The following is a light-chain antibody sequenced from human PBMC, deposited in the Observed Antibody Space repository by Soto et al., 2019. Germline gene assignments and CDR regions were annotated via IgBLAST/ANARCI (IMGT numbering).Light chain of an antibody. Sequence: DIQMTQSPSSLSASVGDRVTITCRASQSISSYLNWYQQKPGKAPKLLIYAASSLQSGVPSSFSGSGSGTDFTLTISSLQPEDFATYYCQQSYSTPLSTFGQGTKLEIK. CDR2: AAS. CDR3: QQSYSTPLST. V-gene: IGKV1-39*01. J-gene: IGKJ2*01. CDR1: QSISSY.